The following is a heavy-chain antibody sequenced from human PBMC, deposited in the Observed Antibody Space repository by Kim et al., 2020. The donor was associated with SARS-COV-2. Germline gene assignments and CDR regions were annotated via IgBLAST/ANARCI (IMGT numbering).Heavy chain of an antibody. CDR1: GYSFTSYW. Sequence: GESLKISCKGSGYSFTSYWIGWVRQMPGKGLEWMGIIYPGDSDTRYSPSFQGQVTISADKSISTAYLQWSSLKASDTAMYYCARSIAVAGGGYYYYGMDVWGQGTTVTVSS. CDR3: ARSIAVAGGGYYYYGMDV. V-gene: IGHV5-51*01. J-gene: IGHJ6*02. CDR2: IYPGDSDT. D-gene: IGHD6-19*01.